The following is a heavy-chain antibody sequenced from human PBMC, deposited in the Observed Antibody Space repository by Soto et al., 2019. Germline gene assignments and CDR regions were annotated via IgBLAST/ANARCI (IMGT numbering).Heavy chain of an antibody. CDR1: GFTFSNSA. V-gene: IGHV3-23*01. D-gene: IGHD4-17*01. J-gene: IGHJ4*02. CDR3: AKVQTTTANFDY. CDR2: IDNSGRAT. Sequence: EVQLLESGGGLVQPGGSLRLSCAASGFTFSNSAMNWVRQAPGKGLDWVSAIDNSGRATYYADSVKGRFTISRDNYKNTLYLQMSSLRAEDTAIYYCAKVQTTTANFDYWGQGILVTVSS.